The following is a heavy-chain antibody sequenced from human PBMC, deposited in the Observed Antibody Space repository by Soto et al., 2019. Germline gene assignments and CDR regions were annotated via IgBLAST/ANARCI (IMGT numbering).Heavy chain of an antibody. Sequence: VGSLRLSCAASGFTFSSYGMHWVRQAPGKGLEWVAVISYDGSNKYYADSVKGRFTISRDNSKNTLYLQMNSLRAEDTAVYYCAKDLVGYSGSYFYYYYGMDVWGQGTTVTVSS. CDR1: GFTFSSYG. CDR3: AKDLVGYSGSYFYYYYGMDV. D-gene: IGHD1-26*01. J-gene: IGHJ6*02. CDR2: ISYDGSNK. V-gene: IGHV3-30*18.